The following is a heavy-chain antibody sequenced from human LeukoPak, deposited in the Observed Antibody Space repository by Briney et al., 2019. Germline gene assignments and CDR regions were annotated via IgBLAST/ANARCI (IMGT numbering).Heavy chain of an antibody. J-gene: IGHJ6*02. V-gene: IGHV4-34*01. CDR3: ARDRRVVRGGHGMDV. CDR1: GGSFSGYY. Sequence: SETLSLTCAVYGGSFSGYYWTWIRQPPGKGLEWIGEINHSESPNYNPSLKSRVTISVDTSKNQFSLKLSSVTAADTAVYYCARDRRVVRGGHGMDVWGQGTTVTVSS. CDR2: INHSESP. D-gene: IGHD3-10*01.